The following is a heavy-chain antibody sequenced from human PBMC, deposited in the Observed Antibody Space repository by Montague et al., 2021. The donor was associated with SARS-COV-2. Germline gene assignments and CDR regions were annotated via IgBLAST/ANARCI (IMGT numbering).Heavy chain of an antibody. CDR3: AREISGPVYFDY. J-gene: IGHJ4*02. CDR1: GGSIGSNY. V-gene: IGHV4-59*01. D-gene: IGHD3-10*01. Sequence: SETLSLTCTVSGGSIGSNYWNWIRQPPGRGLEWIGYIYYSGSTNYNPSLESRVTISADTSKNHFSLKLRSVTAADTAVYYCAREISGPVYFDYWGQGTLVTVPS. CDR2: IYYSGST.